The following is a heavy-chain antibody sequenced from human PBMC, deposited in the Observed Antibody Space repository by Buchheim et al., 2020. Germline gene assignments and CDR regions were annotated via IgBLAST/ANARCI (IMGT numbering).Heavy chain of an antibody. V-gene: IGHV3-30*18. CDR3: AKDVSFGEWELLMYFDY. J-gene: IGHJ4*02. D-gene: IGHD1-26*01. CDR2: ISYDGSNK. Sequence: QVQLVESGGGVVQPGRSLRLSCAASGFTFSSYGMHWVRQAPGKGLEWVAVISYDGSNKYYADSVKGRFTISRDHSKNTLYLQMNSLRAEDTAVYYCAKDVSFGEWELLMYFDYWGQGT. CDR1: GFTFSSYG.